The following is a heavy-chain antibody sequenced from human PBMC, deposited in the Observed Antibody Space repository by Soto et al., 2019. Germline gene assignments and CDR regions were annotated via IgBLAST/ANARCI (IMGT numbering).Heavy chain of an antibody. Sequence: QAQLAQSGAEVRKPGASVKVSCKASGYTFVSHGISWVRQAPGQGLEWLGWISVSNGNTKYAPKLQGRVTLTTDTSTSTAYMQLTSLRSDDTAVYYCARHEGGLVASDNCFDPWGQGTLVTVSS. J-gene: IGHJ5*02. D-gene: IGHD2-2*01. CDR2: ISVSNGNT. CDR3: ARHEGGLVASDNCFDP. V-gene: IGHV1-18*01. CDR1: GYTFVSHG.